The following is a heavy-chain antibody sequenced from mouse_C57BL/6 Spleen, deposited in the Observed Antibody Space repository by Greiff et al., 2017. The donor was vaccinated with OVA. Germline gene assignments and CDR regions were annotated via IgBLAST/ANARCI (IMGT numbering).Heavy chain of an antibody. CDR3: ARGSYGNPRDWGLDV. CDR2: ISSGSSTI. J-gene: IGHJ1*03. V-gene: IGHV5-17*01. Sequence: EVKVVESGGGLVKPGGSLKLSCAASGFTFSDYGMHWVRQAPEKGLEWVAYISSGSSTIYYADTVKGRFTISRDNAKNTLFLQMTSLRSEDTAMYYCARGSYGNPRDWGLDVWGTGTTVTVSS. D-gene: IGHD2-1*01. CDR1: GFTFSDYG.